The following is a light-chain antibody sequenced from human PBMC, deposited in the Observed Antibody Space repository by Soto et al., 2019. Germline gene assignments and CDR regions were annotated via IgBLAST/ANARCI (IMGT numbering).Light chain of an antibody. Sequence: ELVLTQSPGTLPLSPGERATLSCRASQSVSSSFLAWYQQKPGQAPRLLIYGAASRATGIPDRFSGSGSRTDFTLSISRLEPEDFAVYYCQHYGDSRTFGQGTKVEIK. J-gene: IGKJ1*01. CDR1: QSVSSSF. CDR2: GAA. V-gene: IGKV3-20*01. CDR3: QHYGDSRT.